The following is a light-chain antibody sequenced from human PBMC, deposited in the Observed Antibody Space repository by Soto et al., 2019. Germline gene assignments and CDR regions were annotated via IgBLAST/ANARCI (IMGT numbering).Light chain of an antibody. CDR3: QQYNNWLST. CDR2: GAS. V-gene: IGKV3-15*01. Sequence: DIVMTQSPATLSVSPGERATLSCRASQSVSSNLAWYQQKPGQAPRLLIYGASTRATGIPARFSGSGSWTEFTLTISSLQSEDFAVYYCQQYNNWLSTFGPGTKVDIK. J-gene: IGKJ3*01. CDR1: QSVSSN.